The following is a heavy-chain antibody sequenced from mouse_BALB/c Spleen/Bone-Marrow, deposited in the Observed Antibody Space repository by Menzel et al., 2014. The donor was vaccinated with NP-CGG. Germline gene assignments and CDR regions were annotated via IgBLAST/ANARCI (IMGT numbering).Heavy chain of an antibody. CDR2: IDPANGNT. J-gene: IGHJ3*01. Sequence: EVNVVESGAELVKPGASVKLSCTASGFNTKDTYMHWVRQRPEQGLEWIGRIDPANGNTKYDPKFQGKATITADTSSNTAYLQLSSLTSEDTAVYYCARWLPLAYWGQGTLVTVSA. CDR1: GFNTKDTY. D-gene: IGHD2-2*01. V-gene: IGHV14-3*02. CDR3: ARWLPLAY.